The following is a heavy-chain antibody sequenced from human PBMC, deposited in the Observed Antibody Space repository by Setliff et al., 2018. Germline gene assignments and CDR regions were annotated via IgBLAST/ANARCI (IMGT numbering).Heavy chain of an antibody. J-gene: IGHJ4*02. Sequence: SETLSLTCTVSGGSISSYYWSWIRQPPGKRLEWIGYIYYSGSTNYNPSLESRVTISVGTSKNQFSLRLNSATAADTAVYYCARLRGAFDYWGQGTLVTV. CDR1: GGSISSYY. V-gene: IGHV4-59*01. CDR2: IYYSGST. D-gene: IGHD3-16*01. CDR3: ARLRGAFDY.